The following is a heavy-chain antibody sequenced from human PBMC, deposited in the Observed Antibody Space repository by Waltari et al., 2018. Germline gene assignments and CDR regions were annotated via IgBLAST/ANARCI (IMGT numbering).Heavy chain of an antibody. Sequence: EVQLVESGGGLVQPGGSLRLSCSGSGFTFTNHWMGWVRQAPGKGPEWVASIKQDGSAKYYVDSMNGRFTISRDNAKNSLSLQMDSLRAEDTAVYFCARGVTTVEYWGQGTLVTVSS. CDR2: IKQDGSAK. CDR3: ARGVTTVEY. V-gene: IGHV3-7*04. D-gene: IGHD2-21*02. J-gene: IGHJ4*02. CDR1: GFTFTNHW.